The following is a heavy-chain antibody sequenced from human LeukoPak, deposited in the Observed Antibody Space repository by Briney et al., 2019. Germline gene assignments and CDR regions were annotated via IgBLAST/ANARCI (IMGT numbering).Heavy chain of an antibody. Sequence: SETLSLTCVVYGGSFSGYYWSYIRQPPGKGLEWIGEINHSGSANYNPSLKSRVTISLDTSKNQFSLKLSSVTAADTAVYYCARGQGTVTTHWGQGTLVTVSS. J-gene: IGHJ4*02. CDR1: GGSFSGYY. CDR3: ARGQGTVTTH. D-gene: IGHD4-17*01. CDR2: INHSGSA. V-gene: IGHV4-34*01.